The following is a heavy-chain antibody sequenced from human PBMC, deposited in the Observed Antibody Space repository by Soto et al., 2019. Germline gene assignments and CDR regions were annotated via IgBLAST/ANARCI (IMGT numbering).Heavy chain of an antibody. D-gene: IGHD2-8*01. CDR2: INHSGTTK. V-gene: IGHV3-23*05. Sequence: EVQLLESGGGLVQPGGSLRLSCAASGFTFNSYAMFWVRQAPGKGLEWVAGINHSGTTKKYADSVKGRVTISRDNSGNTLVMQMIPLRDDDRAVYSGVKWCTAGEYYYSGLDGWGQGTPVTVSS. CDR1: GFTFNSYA. CDR3: VKWCTAGEYYYSGLDG. J-gene: IGHJ4*02.